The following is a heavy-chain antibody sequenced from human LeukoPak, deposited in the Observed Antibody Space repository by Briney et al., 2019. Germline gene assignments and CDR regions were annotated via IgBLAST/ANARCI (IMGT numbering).Heavy chain of an antibody. CDR3: ARDPGGSHTGTCDY. V-gene: IGHV4-34*01. CDR1: GGSFSDYY. CDR2: INHSGST. D-gene: IGHD1-14*01. J-gene: IGHJ4*02. Sequence: SETLSLTCAVYGGSFSDYYWSWIRQPPGKGLEWIGEINHSGSTNYNPSLKSRVTISVDTSKNQFSLKLSSVTAADTAVYYCARDPGGSHTGTCDYWGQGTLVTVSS.